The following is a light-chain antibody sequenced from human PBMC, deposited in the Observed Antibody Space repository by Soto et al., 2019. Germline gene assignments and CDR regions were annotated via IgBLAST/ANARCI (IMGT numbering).Light chain of an antibody. CDR2: DAS. CDR3: QQRNNWPRIT. J-gene: IGKJ5*01. Sequence: EIVLTQSPATLSLSPGERATLPCRASQSVSSYLAWYQQKPGQAPRLLIYDASNRATGIPARFSGSGSGTDFTLTISSLEPEDFAVYYCQQRNNWPRITFGQGTRLEIK. V-gene: IGKV3-11*01. CDR1: QSVSSY.